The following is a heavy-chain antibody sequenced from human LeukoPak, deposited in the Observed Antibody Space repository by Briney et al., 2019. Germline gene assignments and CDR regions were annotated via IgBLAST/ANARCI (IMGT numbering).Heavy chain of an antibody. CDR1: GGSISSGSYY. V-gene: IGHV4-61*02. Sequence: PSETLSLTCTVSGGSISSGSYYWSWIRQPAGKGLEWIGRIYTSGSTNYNPSLKSRVTISVDTSKNQFSLKLSSVTAADTAVYYCALLGAVATKGYIDYWGQGTLVTVSS. CDR2: IYTSGST. J-gene: IGHJ4*02. CDR3: ALLGAVATKGYIDY. D-gene: IGHD6-19*01.